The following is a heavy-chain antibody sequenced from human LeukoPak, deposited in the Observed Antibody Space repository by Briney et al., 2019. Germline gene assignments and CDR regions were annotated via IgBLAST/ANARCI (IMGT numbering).Heavy chain of an antibody. V-gene: IGHV3-48*04. D-gene: IGHD3-10*02. CDR2: ISSSGSTI. CDR3: AELGITMIGGV. CDR1: GFTLSSHS. J-gene: IGHJ6*04. Sequence: HPGGSLRLSCAASGFTLSSHSMNWDRQAPGKGLEWVSYISSSGSTIYYADSVKGRFTISRDNAKNSLYLQMNSLRAEDTAVYYCAELGITMIGGVWGKGTTVTISS.